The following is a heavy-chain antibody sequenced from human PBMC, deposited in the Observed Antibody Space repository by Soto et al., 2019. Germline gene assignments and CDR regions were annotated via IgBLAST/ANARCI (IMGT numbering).Heavy chain of an antibody. CDR2: ISYDGIKK. V-gene: IGHV3-30*18. Sequence: PGGSLRLSCAASGFTFSTYGMHWVRQAPGKGLEWVAVISYDGIKKYYADSVKGRFTISRDNSKNTLYLQMNSLRAEGTAVYYCAKDFLRGDYVYYGMDVWGQGTTVTVSS. CDR3: AKDFLRGDYVYYGMDV. D-gene: IGHD4-17*01. J-gene: IGHJ6*02. CDR1: GFTFSTYG.